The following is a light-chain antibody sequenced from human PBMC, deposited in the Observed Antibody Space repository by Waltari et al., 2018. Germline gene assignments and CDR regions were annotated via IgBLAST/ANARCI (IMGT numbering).Light chain of an antibody. CDR3: QSYDSSNQV. Sequence: NFMLTQPHSVSESPGKTVTISCTRSSGSIASHYVQWYQQRPGRAPTTVNYEENQRPSGVPGRFSGSIDSSSNSASLTISGLKTEDEGDYYCQSYDSSNQVFGGGTKLTVL. CDR2: EEN. J-gene: IGLJ2*01. CDR1: SGSIASHY. V-gene: IGLV6-57*03.